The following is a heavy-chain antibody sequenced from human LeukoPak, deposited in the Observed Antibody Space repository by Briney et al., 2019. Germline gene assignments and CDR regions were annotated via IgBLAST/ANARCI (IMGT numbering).Heavy chain of an antibody. CDR1: GFTVSNNY. D-gene: IGHD3-16*01. J-gene: IGHJ4*02. CDR2: IYSGDNT. V-gene: IGHV3-66*02. Sequence: QSGGSLRLSCAASGFTVSNNYMSWVRRAPGKGLEWVSVIYSGDNTYYVESVKGRFTISRDNSKNTLFLQMNRLRAEDTAVYYCAGRRVLDASFDYWGQGTLVTVSS. CDR3: AGRRVLDASFDY.